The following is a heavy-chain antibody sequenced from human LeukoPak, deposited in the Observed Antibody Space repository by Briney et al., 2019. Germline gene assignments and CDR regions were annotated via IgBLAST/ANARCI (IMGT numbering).Heavy chain of an antibody. Sequence: GESLKISCKGSGYSFNSYWIIWVRQMPGKGLEWMGIIYPGDSDTRYSPSFQGQVTISADKSISTAYLQWSSLKASDTAMYYCARSSVQHSTVTFEYWGLGTLVTVSS. CDR3: ARSSVQHSTVTFEY. V-gene: IGHV5-51*01. D-gene: IGHD4-17*01. CDR1: GYSFNSYW. J-gene: IGHJ4*02. CDR2: IYPGDSDT.